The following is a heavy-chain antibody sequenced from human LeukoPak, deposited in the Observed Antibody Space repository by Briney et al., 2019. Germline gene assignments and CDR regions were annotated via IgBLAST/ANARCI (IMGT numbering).Heavy chain of an antibody. CDR3: ARGFSGPATPYFDY. V-gene: IGHV1-69*06. D-gene: IGHD2-15*01. Sequence: SVNVSCKASGYTFTSYDINWVRQATGQGLEWMGGIIPIFDTPNYAQKFQGRVTITADKSTSTAYMELSSLRSEDTAVYFCARGFSGPATPYFDYWGQGTLVTVSS. CDR1: GYTFTSYD. CDR2: IIPIFDTP. J-gene: IGHJ4*02.